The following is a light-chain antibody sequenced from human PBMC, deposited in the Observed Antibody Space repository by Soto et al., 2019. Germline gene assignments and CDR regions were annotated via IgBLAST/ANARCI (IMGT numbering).Light chain of an antibody. CDR2: DAS. Sequence: EIVMTQSPATLSVSPGERVTLSCRASQNIWNKLAWYQQKPGQTPRLLIFDASTRATGIPARFSGSGSETGFTLTISSLQSEDFAVYYCQHYNDWPLTFGGGTKVDIK. CDR3: QHYNDWPLT. CDR1: QNIWNK. V-gene: IGKV3-15*01. J-gene: IGKJ4*01.